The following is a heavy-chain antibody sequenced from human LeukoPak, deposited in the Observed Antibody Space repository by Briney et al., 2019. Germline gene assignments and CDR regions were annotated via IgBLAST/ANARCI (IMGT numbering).Heavy chain of an antibody. CDR3: ARDLGLDYPHYMDV. V-gene: IGHV3-66*01. CDR2: IYSGGST. Sequence: GGSLRLSCAASGFTVSSNYMSWVRQAPGKGLEWVSVIYSGGSTYYADSVKGRFTISRDNSKNTLYLQMNSLRAEDTAVYYCARDLGLDYPHYMDVWGKGTTVTISS. J-gene: IGHJ6*03. CDR1: GFTVSSNY. D-gene: IGHD4/OR15-4a*01.